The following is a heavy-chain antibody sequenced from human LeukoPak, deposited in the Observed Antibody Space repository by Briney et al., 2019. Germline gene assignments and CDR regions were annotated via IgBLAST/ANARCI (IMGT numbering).Heavy chain of an antibody. J-gene: IGHJ5*02. CDR1: GGSISDYY. D-gene: IGHD6-13*01. CDR3: ARHWLEAAKTYSYWFDP. V-gene: IGHV4-4*09. CDR2: IYRGGTI. Sequence: SETLSLTCSASGGSISDYYWSWIRQPPGKGLEWIGYIYRGGTINYNPSLKSRVTMSLDTSKNQISLILNSVTAADTAVYYCARHWLEAAKTYSYWFDPWGQGTLVTVSS.